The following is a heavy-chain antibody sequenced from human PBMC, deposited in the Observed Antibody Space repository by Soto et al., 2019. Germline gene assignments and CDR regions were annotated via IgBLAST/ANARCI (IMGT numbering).Heavy chain of an antibody. CDR3: ARHAAQSSGFPDY. CDR2: IYYSGST. CDR1: GGSISSSSYY. D-gene: IGHD6-19*01. V-gene: IGHV4-39*01. Sequence: SETLSLTCTVSGGSISSSSYYWGWIRQPPGKGLEWIGSIYYSGSTYYNPSLKSRVTISVDTSKNQFSLKLSSVTAADTAVYYWARHAAQSSGFPDYWGQGTLVTVSS. J-gene: IGHJ4*02.